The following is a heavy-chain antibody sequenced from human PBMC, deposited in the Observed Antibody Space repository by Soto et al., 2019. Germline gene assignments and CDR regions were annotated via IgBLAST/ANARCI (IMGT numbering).Heavy chain of an antibody. CDR3: ARGRVDGGELDL. Sequence: VQLVESGGGVVQPGRSLRLSCAASGFTFRTYGMYWVRQAPGKGVEWVAVIWYDASNKYYADSVKGRFTISRDNSENPLYLQMNSLRAEDTAVYYCARGRVDGGELDLWGQGTLVTVSS. J-gene: IGHJ4*02. D-gene: IGHD1-26*01. CDR2: IWYDASNK. V-gene: IGHV3-33*01. CDR1: GFTFRTYG.